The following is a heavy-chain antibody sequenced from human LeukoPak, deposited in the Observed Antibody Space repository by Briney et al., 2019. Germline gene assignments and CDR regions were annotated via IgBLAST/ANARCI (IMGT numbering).Heavy chain of an antibody. J-gene: IGHJ4*02. CDR3: ASYDGRYGFEY. CDR1: GFTFSSYD. CDR2: IGTAGDT. V-gene: IGHV3-13*01. Sequence: GGSLRLSCAASGFTFSSYDMHWVRQATGKGLEWVSAIGTAGDTYYPGSVKGRFTISRENAKNSLYLQMNSLRAEDTAVYYCASYDGRYGFEYWGQGTLVTVSS. D-gene: IGHD1-26*01.